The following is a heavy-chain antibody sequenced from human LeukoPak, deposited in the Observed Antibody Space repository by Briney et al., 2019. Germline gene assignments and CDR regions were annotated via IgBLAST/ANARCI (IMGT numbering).Heavy chain of an antibody. V-gene: IGHV1-8*01. CDR2: MNPNSGNT. CDR1: GYTFTSYD. J-gene: IGHJ6*03. CDR3: ATHRGARPGYYYYYMDV. D-gene: IGHD6-6*01. Sequence: GASVKVSCKASGYTFTSYDINWVRQATGQGLEWMGWMNPNSGNTGYAQKFQGRVTMTRNTSISTAYMELSSLRSEDTAVYYCATHRGARPGYYYYYMDVWGKGTTVTVSS.